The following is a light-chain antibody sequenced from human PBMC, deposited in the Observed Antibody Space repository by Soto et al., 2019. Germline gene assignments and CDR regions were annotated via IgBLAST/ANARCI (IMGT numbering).Light chain of an antibody. J-gene: IGKJ1*01. CDR3: QHYNEWPPWT. V-gene: IGKV3-15*01. CDR2: GAA. Sequence: VMTQSPATLSVSPGERATLSCWASETVATNLAWYQQKPGQAPRLLIFGAATRATGTPARFSGSGSGIEFTLTISSLQSEDFAVYYCQHYNEWPPWTFGQGTKV. CDR1: ETVATN.